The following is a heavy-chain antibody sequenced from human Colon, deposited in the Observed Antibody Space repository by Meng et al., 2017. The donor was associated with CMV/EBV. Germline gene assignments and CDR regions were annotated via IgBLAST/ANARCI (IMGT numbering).Heavy chain of an antibody. CDR2: ISAYNGNT. CDR3: ARDSIVVVRAAIYSLGYFDY. Sequence: ASVKVSCKASGYTFTSYGISWVRQAPGQGLEWMGWISAYNGNTNYAQKLQGRVTMTTDTSTSTAYMELRSLRSDDTAVYYCARDSIVVVRAAIYSLGYFDYWGQGTLVTVSS. CDR1: GYTFTSYG. V-gene: IGHV1-18*01. D-gene: IGHD2-2*01. J-gene: IGHJ4*02.